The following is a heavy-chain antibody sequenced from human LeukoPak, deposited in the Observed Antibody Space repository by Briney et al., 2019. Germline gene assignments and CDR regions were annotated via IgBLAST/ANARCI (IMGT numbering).Heavy chain of an antibody. CDR3: AELGITMIGGV. CDR2: ISGNGGST. D-gene: IGHD3-10*02. Sequence: GGSLRLSCAASGFTFSSYGMYWVRQAPGKGLEWVSGISGNGGSTYYADSVKGRFTISRDNSKNTLYLQMNSLRAEDTAVYYCAELGITMIGGVWGKGTTVTISS. CDR1: GFTFSSYG. J-gene: IGHJ6*04. V-gene: IGHV3-23*01.